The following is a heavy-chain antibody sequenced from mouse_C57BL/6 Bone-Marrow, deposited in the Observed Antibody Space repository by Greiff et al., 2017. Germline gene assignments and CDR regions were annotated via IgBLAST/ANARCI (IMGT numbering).Heavy chain of an antibody. CDR2: INPSSGYT. CDR3: ARGPITTVVATDAMDY. D-gene: IGHD1-1*01. Sequence: QVQLKQSGAELARPGASVKMSCKASGYTFTSYTMHWVKQRPGQGLEWIGYINPSSGYTKYNQKFKDKATLTADKSSSTAYMQLSSLTSEDSAVYYCARGPITTVVATDAMDYWGQGTSVTVSS. V-gene: IGHV1-4*01. J-gene: IGHJ4*01. CDR1: GYTFTSYT.